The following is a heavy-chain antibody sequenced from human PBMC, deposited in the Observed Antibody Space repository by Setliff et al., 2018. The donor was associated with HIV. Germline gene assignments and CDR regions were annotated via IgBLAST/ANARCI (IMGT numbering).Heavy chain of an antibody. Sequence: PSETLSLTCAVYGGSFSGYYWSWIRQPPGKGLEWIGEINHSGSTNYNPSLTGRVTISVDTSKSQFSLRLSSVTAADTAVYYCAREVGTRYMDVWGKGTTVTVSS. J-gene: IGHJ6*03. V-gene: IGHV4-34*01. D-gene: IGHD1-26*01. CDR2: INHSGST. CDR3: AREVGTRYMDV. CDR1: GGSFSGYY.